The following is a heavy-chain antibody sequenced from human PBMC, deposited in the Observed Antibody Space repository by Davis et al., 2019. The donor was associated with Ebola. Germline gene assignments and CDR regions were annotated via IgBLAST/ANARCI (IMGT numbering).Heavy chain of an antibody. J-gene: IGHJ2*01. Sequence: MPSETLSLTCAVYGGSFSGYYWSWIRQPPGEGLEWIGEINHSGSTNYNPSLKSRVTISIDTSKNQFSLKLSSVTAADTAIYYCVRTVLIVIPSTVRYFDLWGRGTLVTVSS. D-gene: IGHD2-21*01. CDR3: VRTVLIVIPSTVRYFDL. CDR2: INHSGST. CDR1: GGSFSGYY. V-gene: IGHV4-34*01.